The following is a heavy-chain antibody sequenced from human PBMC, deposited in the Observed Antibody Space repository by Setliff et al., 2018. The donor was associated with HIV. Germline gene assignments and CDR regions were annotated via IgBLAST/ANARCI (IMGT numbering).Heavy chain of an antibody. CDR1: GGSISSYY. D-gene: IGHD3-10*01. V-gene: IGHV4-59*01. CDR2: IYYSGST. Sequence: KPSETLSLTCTVSGGSISSYYWSWIRQPPGKGLEWIGYIYYSGSTNYNPSLKSRVTISVDTSKNQFSLKLSSVTAADTAVYYCARDYLYYNMYNGSPVYGMDVWGQGTTVTVSS. CDR3: ARDYLYYNMYNGSPVYGMDV. J-gene: IGHJ6*02.